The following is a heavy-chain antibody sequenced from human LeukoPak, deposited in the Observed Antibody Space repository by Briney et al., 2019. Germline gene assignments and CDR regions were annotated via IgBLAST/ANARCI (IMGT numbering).Heavy chain of an antibody. D-gene: IGHD2-2*02. CDR1: GFTFSNSG. J-gene: IGHJ3*02. CDR2: LQYDGSYK. Sequence: PGGSLRLSCAASGFTFSNSGMHWVRQAPGKGLEWVAFLQYDGSYKYYTDSVKGRFTISRDNSKNMLYLQMNSLRAEDTALYYCAKEGVGVVVPAAINAPWGAFDIWGQGTMVTVSS. CDR3: AKEGVGVVVPAAINAPWGAFDI. V-gene: IGHV3-30*02.